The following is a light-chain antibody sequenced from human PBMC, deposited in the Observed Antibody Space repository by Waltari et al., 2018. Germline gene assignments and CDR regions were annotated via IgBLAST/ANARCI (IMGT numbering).Light chain of an antibody. CDR3: CSFAGYGIYV. Sequence: QSALTQPASVSGSPGQSITISCTAVNSNVDILTLVSWYQHHPGRNPRLLIYEISQRPSGISNRFSGSKSGNTASLTISGLQPEDEADYFCCSFAGYGIYVFGSGTQVSVL. J-gene: IGLJ1*01. CDR1: NSNVDILTL. V-gene: IGLV2-23*02. CDR2: EIS.